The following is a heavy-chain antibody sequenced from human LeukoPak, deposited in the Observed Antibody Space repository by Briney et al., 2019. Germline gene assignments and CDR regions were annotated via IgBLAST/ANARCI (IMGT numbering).Heavy chain of an antibody. CDR3: VREGRWGNGSPGDY. Sequence: GGSRRLSCVASGFTFSTYTMNWVRQAPGKGLEWVSYISSRSSTIHYADSVKGRFTVSRDNAKNSLYLQMNSLRAEDTAVYYCVREGRWGNGSPGDYWGQGTLVTVSS. D-gene: IGHD6-19*01. CDR1: GFTFSTYT. V-gene: IGHV3-48*04. CDR2: ISSRSSTI. J-gene: IGHJ4*02.